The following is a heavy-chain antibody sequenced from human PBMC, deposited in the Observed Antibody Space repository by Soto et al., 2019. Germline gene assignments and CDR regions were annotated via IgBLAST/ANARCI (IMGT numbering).Heavy chain of an antibody. Sequence: NLAFKRSGYTNTGDFMRWLIINTRQGLEWMGIINPSGGSTTYAQKFQGRLTMTRDTSTSTVHMELSSLRSEDTAMYYCARTPGYTDRKYFDYWGHGILV. CDR1: GYTNTGDF. D-gene: IGHD2-2*02. CDR3: ARTPGYTDRKYFDY. J-gene: IGHJ4*01. V-gene: IGHV1-46*01. CDR2: INPSGGST.